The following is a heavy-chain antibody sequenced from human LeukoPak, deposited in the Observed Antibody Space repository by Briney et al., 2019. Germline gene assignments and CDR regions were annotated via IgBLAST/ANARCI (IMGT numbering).Heavy chain of an antibody. J-gene: IGHJ6*03. V-gene: IGHV4-34*01. D-gene: IGHD3-9*01. CDR3: ARASSYYDILTGPLAVGYMDV. CDR1: GGSFSGYY. CDR2: INHSGST. Sequence: KPSETLSLTCAVYGGSFSGYYWSWIRQPPGKGLEWIGEINHSGSTNYNPSLKSRVTISVDTSKNQFSLKLSSVTAADTAAYYCARASSYYDILTGPLAVGYMDVWGKGTTVTVSS.